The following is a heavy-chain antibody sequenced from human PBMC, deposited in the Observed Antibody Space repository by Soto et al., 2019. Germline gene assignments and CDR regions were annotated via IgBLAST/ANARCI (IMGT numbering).Heavy chain of an antibody. CDR1: RFTFSDYS. J-gene: IGHJ4*02. D-gene: IGHD6-19*01. CDR2: ISGGGETI. Sequence: EVQLVESGGDLVQPGGSLRLSCAASRFTFSDYSMNWVRQAPGKGLEWVSYISGGGETIYYADSVRGRFTLSRDNAKNSLFVQMNSRREEDTAVYYCARESPSSQWLPTRYFDYWGQGTLVTVSS. V-gene: IGHV3-48*02. CDR3: ARESPSSQWLPTRYFDY.